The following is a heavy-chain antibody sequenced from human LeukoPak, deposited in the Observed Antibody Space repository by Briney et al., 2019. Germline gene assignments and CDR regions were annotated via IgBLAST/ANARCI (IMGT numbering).Heavy chain of an antibody. Sequence: GGSLRLSCAASGFIFRNYAIHWVRQAPGKGLEWVAVISYDGSNKYYADSVKGRFTISRDISKNTLYLQMNSLRAEDTAVYYCARGYCSSISCYVDYWGQGTLVTVSS. CDR3: ARGYCSSISCYVDY. CDR1: GFIFRNYA. CDR2: ISYDGSNK. V-gene: IGHV3-30*04. D-gene: IGHD2-2*01. J-gene: IGHJ4*02.